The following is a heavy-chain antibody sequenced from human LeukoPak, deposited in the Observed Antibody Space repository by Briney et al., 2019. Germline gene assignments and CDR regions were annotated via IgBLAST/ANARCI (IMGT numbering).Heavy chain of an antibody. Sequence: GRSLRLSCADSGFTFSNAWMSWVRQAPGKGLEWVAFVRYDSSNKYYADSVKGRFTVSRDNSKNMLYLQMNSLRAEDTAVYYCARDGSIVGATPGGYWGQGTLVTVSS. V-gene: IGHV3-33*08. J-gene: IGHJ4*02. CDR2: VRYDSSNK. CDR1: GFTFSNAW. D-gene: IGHD1-26*01. CDR3: ARDGSIVGATPGGY.